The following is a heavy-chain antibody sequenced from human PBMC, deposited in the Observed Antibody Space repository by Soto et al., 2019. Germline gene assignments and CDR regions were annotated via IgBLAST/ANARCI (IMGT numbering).Heavy chain of an antibody. J-gene: IGHJ4*02. CDR3: DRGSYNYDSSGYYNY. Sequence: SETLSLTCTVSGGSISSGDYYWSWIRQPPGKGLGWIGSIYYSGSTYYNPSLKSRVTISVDTSKNQFSLKLSSVTAADTAVYYCDRGSYNYDSSGYYNYWGQGTLVTVSS. CDR1: GGSISSGDYY. V-gene: IGHV4-30-4*01. CDR2: IYYSGST. D-gene: IGHD3-22*01.